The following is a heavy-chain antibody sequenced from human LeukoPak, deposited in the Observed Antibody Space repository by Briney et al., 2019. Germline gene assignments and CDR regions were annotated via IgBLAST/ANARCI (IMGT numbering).Heavy chain of an antibody. J-gene: IGHJ4*02. Sequence: GSLRLSCAASGFTFRSYTMHWVRQAPGKGLERVTVISYDGSRKYYADSVKGRFTISRDNSKNTLYLQMNSLRAEDTAVYYCAREYYYGSGSVWIDYWGQGTLVTVSS. V-gene: IGHV3-30*04. D-gene: IGHD3-10*01. CDR1: GFTFRSYT. CDR3: AREYYYGSGSVWIDY. CDR2: ISYDGSRK.